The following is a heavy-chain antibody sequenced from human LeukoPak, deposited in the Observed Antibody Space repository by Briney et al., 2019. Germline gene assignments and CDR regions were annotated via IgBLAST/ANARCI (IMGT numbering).Heavy chain of an antibody. CDR3: ARDLSLPHYDFWSGYSSPSWFDP. V-gene: IGHV3-74*01. J-gene: IGHJ5*02. CDR1: GFTFSSYW. D-gene: IGHD3-3*01. Sequence: GGSLRLSCAASGFTFSSYWMHWVRHAPGKGLVWVSRINSDGSSTIYADSVKGRFTISRDNAKNTLYLQMNSLRAEDTAVYYCARDLSLPHYDFWSGYSSPSWFDPWGQGTLVTVSS. CDR2: INSDGSST.